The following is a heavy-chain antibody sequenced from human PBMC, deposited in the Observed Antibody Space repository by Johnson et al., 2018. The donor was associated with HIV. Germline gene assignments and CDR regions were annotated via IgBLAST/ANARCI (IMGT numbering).Heavy chain of an antibody. J-gene: IGHJ3*02. CDR1: GFTFSHAW. D-gene: IGHD3-16*01. Sequence: VQLVESGGGLVKPGGSLRLSCAASGFTFSHAWMTWVRQAPGKGLEWVANINQDGSEKFSVDSVKGRFAISRDNANNSLYLQMNSLRAEDTAVYYCARGRGALDIWGQGTKVTLS. CDR3: ARGRGALDI. V-gene: IGHV3-7*03. CDR2: INQDGSEK.